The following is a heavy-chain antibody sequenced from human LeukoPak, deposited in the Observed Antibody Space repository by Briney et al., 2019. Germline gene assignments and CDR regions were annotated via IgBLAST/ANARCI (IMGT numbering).Heavy chain of an antibody. V-gene: IGHV1-2*02. CDR3: ARNGRVRGVIMIHDY. J-gene: IGHJ4*02. Sequence: ASVKVSCKASGYTFTGYYMHWVRQAPGQGLEWMGWINPNSGGTNYTQKFQGRVTMTRDTSISTAYMELSRLRSDDTAVYYCARNGRVRGVIMIHDYWGQGTLVTVSS. CDR2: INPNSGGT. CDR1: GYTFTGYY. D-gene: IGHD3-10*01.